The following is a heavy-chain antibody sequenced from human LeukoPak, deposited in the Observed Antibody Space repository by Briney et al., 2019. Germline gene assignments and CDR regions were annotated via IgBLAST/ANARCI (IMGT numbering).Heavy chain of an antibody. J-gene: IGHJ3*02. D-gene: IGHD2-2*01. CDR1: GYTFTSYG. CDR2: IIPIFGTA. Sequence: ASVKVSCKASGYTFTSYGISWVRQAPGQGLEWMGGIIPIFGTANYAQKFQGRVTITADESTSTAYMELSSLRSEDTAVYYCASPDRYQLLSYNSWDAFDIWGQGTMVTVSS. CDR3: ASPDRYQLLSYNSWDAFDI. V-gene: IGHV1-69*13.